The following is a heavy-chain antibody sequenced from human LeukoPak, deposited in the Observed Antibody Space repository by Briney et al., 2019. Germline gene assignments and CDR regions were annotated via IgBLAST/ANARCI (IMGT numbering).Heavy chain of an antibody. Sequence: ASVKVSCKASVYTFTNYAMHWVRQAPGQRLEWMGWINDGNGNTKYSQEFQGRVTITRDTSASAVYMELSSLRSDDMAVYYCARVVRYSSGPLTDLLPYYFDYWGQGTLVTVSS. CDR1: VYTFTNYA. D-gene: IGHD6-19*01. CDR2: INDGNGNT. CDR3: ARVVRYSSGPLTDLLPYYFDY. J-gene: IGHJ4*02. V-gene: IGHV1-3*03.